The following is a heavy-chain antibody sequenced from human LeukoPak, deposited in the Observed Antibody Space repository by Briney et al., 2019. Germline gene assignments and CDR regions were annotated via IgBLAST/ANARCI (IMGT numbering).Heavy chain of an antibody. Sequence: PSETLSLTCTVSGGSISSYYWSWIRQPPGKGLEWIGYIYYSGSTNYNPSLKSRVTISVDTSKNQSSLKLSSVTAADTAVYYCARDDGFGEFDYWGQGTLVTVSS. CDR2: IYYSGST. V-gene: IGHV4-59*01. D-gene: IGHD3-10*01. CDR1: GGSISSYY. J-gene: IGHJ4*02. CDR3: ARDDGFGEFDY.